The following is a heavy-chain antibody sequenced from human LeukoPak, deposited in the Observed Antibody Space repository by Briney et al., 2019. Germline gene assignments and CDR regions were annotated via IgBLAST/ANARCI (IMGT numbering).Heavy chain of an antibody. J-gene: IGHJ5*02. CDR1: GGTFSSYA. Sequence: SVKVSCKASGGTFSSYAISWVRQAPGQGLEWMGGIIPIFGTANYAQKFQGRVTITADESTSTAYMELSSLRSEDTAVYYCAREGSCGDHRGYNWFDPWGQGTLVTVSS. D-gene: IGHD4-17*01. CDR2: IIPIFGTA. V-gene: IGHV1-69*01. CDR3: AREGSCGDHRGYNWFDP.